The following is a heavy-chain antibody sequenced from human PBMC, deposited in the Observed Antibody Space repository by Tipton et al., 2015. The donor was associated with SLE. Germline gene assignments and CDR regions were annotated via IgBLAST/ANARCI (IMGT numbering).Heavy chain of an antibody. Sequence: TLSLTCTVSGGSISSYYWSWIRQPPGKGLEWIGEINHSGSTNYNPSLKSRVTISVDTSKNQFSLKLSSVTAADTAVYYCAVGEQFLFWGQGTLVTVSS. CDR3: AVGEQFLF. V-gene: IGHV4-34*01. D-gene: IGHD3-3*01. J-gene: IGHJ4*02. CDR2: INHSGST. CDR1: GGSISSYY.